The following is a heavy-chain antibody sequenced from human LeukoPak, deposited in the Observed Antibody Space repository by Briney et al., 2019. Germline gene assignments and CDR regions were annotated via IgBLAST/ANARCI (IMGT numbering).Heavy chain of an antibody. CDR2: IIPVFGAT. D-gene: IGHD2-2*01. CDR1: GGTFSNFA. CDR3: ARVPPYCSTTTCYAPFDY. V-gene: IGHV1-69*13. J-gene: IGHJ4*02. Sequence: ASVKVSCKASGGTFSNFAVSWVRQAPGQGLEWMGGIIPVFGATTYAENFQDRVTITADESTGTAYMELSSLKSDDTAVYYCARVPPYCSTTTCYAPFDYWGQGTLVTASS.